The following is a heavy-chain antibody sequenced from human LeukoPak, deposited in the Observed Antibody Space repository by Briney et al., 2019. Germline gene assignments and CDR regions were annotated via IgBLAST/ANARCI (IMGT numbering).Heavy chain of an antibody. CDR2: GSNSGGST. Sequence: GGSLRLACAASGFTVGTYGMTCVLQAPGKGLEWVLGGSNSGGSTYYADSLKGGFTISRDNSRNTLYRQRGSLRAQAPAAYYCATALYSSGWYGDGGASDIWAQGTMVSVSS. J-gene: IGHJ3*02. D-gene: IGHD6-13*01. CDR3: ATALYSSGWYGDGGASDI. CDR1: GFTVGTYG. V-gene: IGHV3-23*01.